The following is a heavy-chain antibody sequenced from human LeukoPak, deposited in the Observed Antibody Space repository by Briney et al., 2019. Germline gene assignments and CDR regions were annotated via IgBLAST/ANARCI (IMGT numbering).Heavy chain of an antibody. D-gene: IGHD2-2*02. Sequence: PGGSLRLSCAASGFTFDDYAMHWVRQAPGKGREWVSGISWNSGSIGYADSVKGRFTISRDNAKNSLYLQMNSLRAEDTALYYCAKDYCSSTSCYIDYWGQGTLVTVSS. CDR1: GFTFDDYA. CDR2: ISWNSGSI. CDR3: AKDYCSSTSCYIDY. V-gene: IGHV3-9*01. J-gene: IGHJ4*02.